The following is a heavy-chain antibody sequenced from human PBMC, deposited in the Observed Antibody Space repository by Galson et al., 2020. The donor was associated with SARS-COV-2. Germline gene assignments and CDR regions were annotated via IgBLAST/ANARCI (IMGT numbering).Heavy chain of an antibody. D-gene: IGHD4-17*01. V-gene: IGHV7-4-1*02. CDR2: INTHTGNP. CDR3: ARVRYYYGMAV. CDR1: GFTFTTYA. J-gene: IGHJ6*02. Sequence: ASVTVSCKASGFTFTTYAMNWVRQAPGRGLEWMGWINTHTGNPAYAQGFTGRFVFSLDTSVSTAYLQISSLKAEDTAVYYCARVRYYYGMAVWGQGTTVTVSS.